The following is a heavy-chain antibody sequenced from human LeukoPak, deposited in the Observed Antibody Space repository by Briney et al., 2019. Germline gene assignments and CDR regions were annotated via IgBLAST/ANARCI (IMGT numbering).Heavy chain of an antibody. D-gene: IGHD3-10*01. CDR2: IYYSGST. CDR1: GGSISSSSYY. J-gene: IGHJ5*02. CDR3: ARHVGFIWFGELSGWFDP. Sequence: SETLSLTCTVSGGSISSSSYYWGWLRQPPGTGLEWFGSIYYSGSTYYNPSLKSRVTISVDTSKNQFSLKLSSVTAADTAVYYCARHVGFIWFGELSGWFDPWGQGTLVTVSS. V-gene: IGHV4-39*01.